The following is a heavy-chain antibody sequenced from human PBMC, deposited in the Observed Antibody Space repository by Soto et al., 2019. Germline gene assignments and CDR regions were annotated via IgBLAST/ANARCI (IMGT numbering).Heavy chain of an antibody. CDR3: ARAPNSFYDSSGYYYERPDY. CDR1: GFTFSSYG. J-gene: IGHJ4*02. CDR2: ISYDGSNK. D-gene: IGHD3-22*01. Sequence: GGSLRLSCAASGFTFSSYGMHWVRQAPGKGLEWVAVISYDGSNKYYADSVKGRFTISRDNSKNTLYLQMNSLRAEDTAVYYCARAPNSFYDSSGYYYERPDYWGQGTLVTVSS. V-gene: IGHV3-30*03.